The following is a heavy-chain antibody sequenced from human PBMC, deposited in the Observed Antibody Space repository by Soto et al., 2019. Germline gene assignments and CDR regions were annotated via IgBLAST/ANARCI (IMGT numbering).Heavy chain of an antibody. D-gene: IGHD3-3*01. Sequence: PSETLSLTCTVSGGSISSGGYYWSWIRQHPGKGLEWIGYIYYSGSTYYNPSLKSRVTISVDTSKNQFSLKLSSVTAADTAVYYCARGELRFLEWSHWGFDPWGQGTLVTVS. CDR2: IYYSGST. CDR1: GGSISSGGYY. J-gene: IGHJ5*02. CDR3: ARGELRFLEWSHWGFDP. V-gene: IGHV4-31*03.